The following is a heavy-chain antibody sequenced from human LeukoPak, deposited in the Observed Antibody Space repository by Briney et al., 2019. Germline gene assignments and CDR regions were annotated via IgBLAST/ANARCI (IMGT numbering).Heavy chain of an antibody. Sequence: GGSLRLSCAASGFTFSSYSMNWVRQAPGKGLEWVSSISSSSSYIYYADSVKGRFTISRDNAKNSLYLQMNSLRAEDTAVYYCARDCSGGSCYAPFDYWGQGTLVTVSS. D-gene: IGHD2-15*01. V-gene: IGHV3-21*01. CDR1: GFTFSSYS. CDR3: ARDCSGGSCYAPFDY. J-gene: IGHJ4*02. CDR2: ISSSSSYI.